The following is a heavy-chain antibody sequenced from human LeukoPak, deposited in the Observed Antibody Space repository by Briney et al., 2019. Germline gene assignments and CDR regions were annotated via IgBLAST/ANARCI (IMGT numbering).Heavy chain of an antibody. CDR3: ARGSCYYGSGSYCKGFDY. CDR1: GYTFTSYN. D-gene: IGHD3-10*01. Sequence: ASVKDSCKDSGYTFTSYNINWVRQAPEQGLGWMGRMNRNSGNSGYAQKVQGRVTMTRNTSISTAYMELRSLRSEDTAVYECARGSCYYGSGSYCKGFDYWGQGTLVTVSS. V-gene: IGHV1-8*01. CDR2: MNRNSGNS. J-gene: IGHJ4*02.